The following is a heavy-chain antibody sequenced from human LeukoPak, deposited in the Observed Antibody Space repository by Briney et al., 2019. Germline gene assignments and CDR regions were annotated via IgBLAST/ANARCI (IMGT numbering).Heavy chain of an antibody. J-gene: IGHJ4*02. Sequence: ASVKVSCKASGYTFTYYYLHWVRQSPGQGREGMGWVNPNSGVTKIAQTFQGRVTITRDTAISTAYMELSSLRSDDTAVYYCARGPCTAVRCYLLDYWGQGTLVTVSS. CDR3: ARGPCTAVRCYLLDY. D-gene: IGHD2-8*02. CDR1: GYTFTYYY. CDR2: VNPNSGVT. V-gene: IGHV1-2*02.